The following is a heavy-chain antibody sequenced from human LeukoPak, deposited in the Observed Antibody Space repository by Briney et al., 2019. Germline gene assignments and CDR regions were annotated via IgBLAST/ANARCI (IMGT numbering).Heavy chain of an antibody. CDR3: VTRPYYYGSGFHGMDV. D-gene: IGHD3-10*01. CDR1: GDSISGYY. V-gene: IGHV4-59*01. Sequence: SETLSLTCNVSGDSISGYYWSWIRQPPGKALEWIGYIYYGGSTRYNPSLESRVTISVDTSKNQFSLKMSSVTAADTAMYFCVTRPYYYGSGFHGMDVWGQGTTVTVSS. J-gene: IGHJ6*02. CDR2: IYYGGST.